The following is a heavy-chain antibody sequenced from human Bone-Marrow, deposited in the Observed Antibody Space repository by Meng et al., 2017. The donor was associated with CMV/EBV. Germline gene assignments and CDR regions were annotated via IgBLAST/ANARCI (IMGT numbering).Heavy chain of an antibody. V-gene: IGHV3-33*01. CDR3: ARDTYYYGSGSYSGFGP. Sequence: FTFSSYGMHWVRQAPGKGLEWVAVIWYDGSNKYYADSVKGRFTISRDNAKNSLYLQMNNLRAEDTAFYYCARDTYYYGSGSYSGFGPWGYGTLVTVSS. J-gene: IGHJ5*02. D-gene: IGHD3-10*01. CDR2: IWYDGSNK. CDR1: FTFSSYG.